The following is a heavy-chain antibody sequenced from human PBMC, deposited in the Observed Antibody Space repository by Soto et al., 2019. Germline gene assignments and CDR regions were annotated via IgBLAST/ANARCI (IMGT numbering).Heavy chain of an antibody. CDR2: IIPIFGTA. J-gene: IGHJ6*02. CDR3: ARGYRAAATSYYYGMDV. V-gene: IGHV1-69*06. Sequence: GASVKVSCKASGGTFSSYAISWVRQAPGQGLELMGGIIPIFGTANYAQKFQGRVTITADKSTSTAYMELSSLRSEDTAVYYCARGYRAAATSYYYGMDVWGQGTTVTVYS. CDR1: GGTFSSYA. D-gene: IGHD5-12*01.